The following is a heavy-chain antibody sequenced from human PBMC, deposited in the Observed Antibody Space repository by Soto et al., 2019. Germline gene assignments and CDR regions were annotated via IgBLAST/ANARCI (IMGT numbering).Heavy chain of an antibody. CDR3: AKDRVQLWLSNWFDP. D-gene: IGHD5-18*01. J-gene: IGHJ5*02. Sequence: GSLRLSCAASGFTFSSYGMHWVRQAPGKGLEWVAVISYDGSNKYYADSVKGRFTISRDNSKNTLYLQMNSLRAEDTAVYYCAKDRVQLWLSNWFDPWGQGTLVTVSS. CDR2: ISYDGSNK. V-gene: IGHV3-30*18. CDR1: GFTFSSYG.